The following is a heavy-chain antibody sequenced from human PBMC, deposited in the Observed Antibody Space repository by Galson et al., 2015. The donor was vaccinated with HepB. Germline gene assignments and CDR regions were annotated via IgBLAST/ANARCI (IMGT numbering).Heavy chain of an antibody. Sequence: SLRLSCAASGFTFSSYAIHWVRQAPGKGLEWVAVISYDGSNKYYADSVKGRFTISRDNYKNTLYLQMNSLRPDDTAVYYCARDRGSSGWRDWFDPWGQGTLVTVSS. CDR3: ARDRGSSGWRDWFDP. D-gene: IGHD6-19*01. V-gene: IGHV3-30*04. CDR1: GFTFSSYA. CDR2: ISYDGSNK. J-gene: IGHJ5*02.